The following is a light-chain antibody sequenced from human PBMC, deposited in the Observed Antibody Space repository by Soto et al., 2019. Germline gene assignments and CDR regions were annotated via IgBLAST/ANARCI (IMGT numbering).Light chain of an antibody. CDR1: QSSGSN. CDR2: GAS. V-gene: IGKV3-15*01. Sequence: IVMTQSPATLSVSPGARATLSCRASQSSGSNVAWYQQRPGQVPRLLIYGASTRATGIPDRFSASGSGTEFTLTITGMQSEDSAIYHWQQYDDWPPITFGQGTRLEIK. J-gene: IGKJ5*01. CDR3: QQYDDWPPIT.